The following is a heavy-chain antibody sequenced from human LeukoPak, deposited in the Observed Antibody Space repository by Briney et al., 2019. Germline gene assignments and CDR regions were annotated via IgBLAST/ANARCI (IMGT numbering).Heavy chain of an antibody. Sequence: KPSETLSLTCAVYGGSFSGYYWSWIRQPPGKGLEWIGEINHSGSTNYNPSLKSRVTISVDTSKNQFSLKLSSVTAADTAVYYCARMKIIAAELLGLADYYYYGMDVWGQGTTVTVSS. V-gene: IGHV4-34*01. CDR2: INHSGST. CDR1: GGSFSGYY. D-gene: IGHD6-13*01. CDR3: ARMKIIAAELLGLADYYYYGMDV. J-gene: IGHJ6*02.